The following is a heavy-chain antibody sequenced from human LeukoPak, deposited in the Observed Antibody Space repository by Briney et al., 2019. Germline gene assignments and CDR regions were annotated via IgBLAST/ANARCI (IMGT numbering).Heavy chain of an antibody. CDR2: IYYSGST. D-gene: IGHD6-13*01. CDR1: GGSISSYY. V-gene: IGHV4-59*08. Sequence: SETLSLTCTVSGGSISSYYRSWIRQPPGKGLEWIGYIYYSGSTNYNPSLKSRITISVDTSKNQFSLKLSSVTAADTAVYYCARLDSSSFDYWGQGTLVTVSS. J-gene: IGHJ4*02. CDR3: ARLDSSSFDY.